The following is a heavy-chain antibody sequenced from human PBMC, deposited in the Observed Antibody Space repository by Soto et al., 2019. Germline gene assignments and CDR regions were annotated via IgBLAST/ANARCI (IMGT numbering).Heavy chain of an antibody. CDR3: AKGGRLQYYYYGMDV. J-gene: IGHJ6*02. D-gene: IGHD4-4*01. Sequence: ASVKVSCKASGYTFTNYGISWVRQAPGQGLEWMGWISTDNGNTNSARKLQGRVTMTTDTSTSTAYMELNSLRAEDTAVYYCAKGGRLQYYYYGMDVWGQGTTVTVSS. V-gene: IGHV1-18*01. CDR1: GYTFTNYG. CDR2: ISTDNGNT.